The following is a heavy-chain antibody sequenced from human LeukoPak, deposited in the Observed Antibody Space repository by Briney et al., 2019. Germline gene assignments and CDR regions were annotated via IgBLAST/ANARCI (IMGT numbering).Heavy chain of an antibody. V-gene: IGHV1-8*01. D-gene: IGHD7-27*01. CDR2: ICPNSCNT. J-gene: IGHJ4*02. CDR1: GYTFTRDD. CDR3: ARGPPNWGYDC. Sequence: ASVKGSCKASGYTFTRDDFNWVRQATGQRPEWMGWICPNSCNTGDAQKFQDRVTMTSNTPISTPYVELSSLRSDDKAVYYCARGPPNWGYDCWRPGTQVTVPS.